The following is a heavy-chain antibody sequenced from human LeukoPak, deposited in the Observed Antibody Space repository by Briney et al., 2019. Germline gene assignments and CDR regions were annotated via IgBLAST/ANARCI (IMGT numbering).Heavy chain of an antibody. D-gene: IGHD6-13*01. Sequence: GGSLRLSCAASPFTFSSYGMHWVRQAPGKGLEWVAYIQYDGSNQQYADSVKGRFSISRDSSKNILYLQMNSLRAEDTAVYYCGRAGGQLLHGFGYFEYWGQGTLVTVSS. V-gene: IGHV3-30*02. CDR3: GRAGGQLLHGFGYFEY. J-gene: IGHJ4*02. CDR2: IQYDGSNQ. CDR1: PFTFSSYG.